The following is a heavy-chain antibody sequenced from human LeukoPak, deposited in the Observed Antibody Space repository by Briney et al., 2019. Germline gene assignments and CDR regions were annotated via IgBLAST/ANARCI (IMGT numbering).Heavy chain of an antibody. Sequence: SEPLSLTCTVSGGSISSYYWSWIRQPPGKGLEWIGYIYYSGSTNYNPSLKSRVTISVDTSKKKFSLKLSSVTAADTAVYYCARWLGDAFDIWGQGTMVTVSS. CDR3: ARWLGDAFDI. CDR2: IYYSGST. J-gene: IGHJ3*02. D-gene: IGHD6-19*01. V-gene: IGHV4-59*08. CDR1: GGSISSYY.